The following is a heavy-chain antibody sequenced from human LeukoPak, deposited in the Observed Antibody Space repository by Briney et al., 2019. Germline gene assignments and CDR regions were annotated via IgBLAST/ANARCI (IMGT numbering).Heavy chain of an antibody. CDR3: ARSMTTVFLYRFDY. CDR2: IWYDGSNK. CDR1: GFTFTNYV. D-gene: IGHD4-17*01. Sequence: GGSLRLSCAVSGFTFTNYVMHCVRQAPGKGLEWVALIWYDGSNKNYADSVKGRFTISRDNSKNTLDLQMNSLRAEDTAVYYCARSMTTVFLYRFDYWGQGTLVTVSS. J-gene: IGHJ4*02. V-gene: IGHV3-33*01.